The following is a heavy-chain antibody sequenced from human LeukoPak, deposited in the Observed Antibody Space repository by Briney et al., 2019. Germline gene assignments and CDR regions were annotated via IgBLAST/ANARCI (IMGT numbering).Heavy chain of an antibody. CDR1: GFTFDDYA. D-gene: IGHD3-22*01. CDR3: AKGTYYYDSSVDY. V-gene: IGHV3-9*01. J-gene: IGHJ4*02. Sequence: SLRLSCAASGFTFDDYAMHWVRQAPGKGLEWVSGISWNSGSIGYADSVKGRFTISRDNAKNSLYLQMNSLRAEDTALYYCAKGTYYYDSSVDYWGQGTLVTVSS. CDR2: ISWNSGSI.